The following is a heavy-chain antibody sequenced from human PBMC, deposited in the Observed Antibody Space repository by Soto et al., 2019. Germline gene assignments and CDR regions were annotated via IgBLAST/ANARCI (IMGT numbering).Heavy chain of an antibody. CDR3: AKDSQSVSVSAARVYGMDV. J-gene: IGHJ6*02. CDR2: LSDSGGHT. Sequence: GGSLRLSCAGSGFTFSSYATTWVRQAPGKGLEWVSTLSDSGGHTYYADSVKGRFTISRDNPKNTLYLQMNSLRAEDTAVYYCAKDSQSVSVSAARVYGMDVWGQGTTVTVSS. D-gene: IGHD2-2*01. CDR1: GFTFSSYA. V-gene: IGHV3-23*01.